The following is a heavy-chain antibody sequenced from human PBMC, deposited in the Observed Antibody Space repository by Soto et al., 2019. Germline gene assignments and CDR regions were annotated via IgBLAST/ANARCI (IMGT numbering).Heavy chain of an antibody. CDR2: INHSGST. Sequence: PSETLSLTCAVYGGSFSGYYWSWIRQPPGKGLEWIGEINHSGSTNYNPSLKSRVTISVDTSKNQFSLKLSSVTAADTAVYYCARGRFLERWFDPWGQGTLVTVSS. J-gene: IGHJ5*02. V-gene: IGHV4-34*01. CDR1: GGSFSGYY. CDR3: ARGRFLERWFDP. D-gene: IGHD3-3*01.